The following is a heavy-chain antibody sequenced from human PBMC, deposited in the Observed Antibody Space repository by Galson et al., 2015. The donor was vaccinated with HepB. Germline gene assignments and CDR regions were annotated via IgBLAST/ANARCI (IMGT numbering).Heavy chain of an antibody. J-gene: IGHJ4*02. CDR2: ISYDGSDR. CDR1: GFTFANYG. CDR3: AREDNWNYWVC. V-gene: IGHV3-30*03. D-gene: IGHD1-7*01. Sequence: SLRLSCAASGFTFANYGLHWVRQAPGKGLEWVAIISYDGSDRKYADSVKGRFTVSRDNSKNTLYLQLHSVRTEDTAVYYCAREDNWNYWVCWGQGTLVTVSS.